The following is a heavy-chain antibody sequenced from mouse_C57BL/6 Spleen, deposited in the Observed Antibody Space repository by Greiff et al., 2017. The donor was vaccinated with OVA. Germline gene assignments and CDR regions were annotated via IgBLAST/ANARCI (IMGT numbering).Heavy chain of an antibody. CDR3: TGPTAQGGFAD. CDR1: GYTFTDYE. Sequence: QVQLQHSGAELVRPGASVTLSCKASGYTFTDYEMHWVKQTPVHGLEWIGAIDPETGGTAYNQKFKGKAILTADKSSSTAYMELRSLTSEDSAVYYCTGPTAQGGFADWGQGTLVTVSA. J-gene: IGHJ3*01. CDR2: IDPETGGT. D-gene: IGHD3-2*02. V-gene: IGHV1-15*01.